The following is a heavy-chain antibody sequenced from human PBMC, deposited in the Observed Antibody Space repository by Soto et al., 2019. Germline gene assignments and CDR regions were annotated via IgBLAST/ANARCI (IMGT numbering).Heavy chain of an antibody. D-gene: IGHD6-13*01. Sequence: GGSLRLSCAASGFTFSSYSMNWVRQAPGKGLEWVSSISSSSSYIYYADSVKGRFTISRDNAKNSLYLQMNSLRAEDTAVYYCARDPIAAAISGGWFDPWGQGT. V-gene: IGHV3-21*01. CDR3: ARDPIAAAISGGWFDP. CDR1: GFTFSSYS. J-gene: IGHJ5*02. CDR2: ISSSSSYI.